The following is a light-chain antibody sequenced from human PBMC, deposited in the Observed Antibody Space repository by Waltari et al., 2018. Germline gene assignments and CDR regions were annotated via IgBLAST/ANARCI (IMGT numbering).Light chain of an antibody. CDR3: NSYAGSKHYV. CDR2: DVN. Sequence: QSALTQPPSASGSPGQSVTISCTGTSSDVGGYDYVSWYQQHPGKAPKRMIYDVNKRPSGVPARFSGSKSGNTASLTVSGLQAEDEADYFCNSYAGSKHYVFGTGTKVTVL. CDR1: SSDVGGYDY. J-gene: IGLJ1*01. V-gene: IGLV2-8*01.